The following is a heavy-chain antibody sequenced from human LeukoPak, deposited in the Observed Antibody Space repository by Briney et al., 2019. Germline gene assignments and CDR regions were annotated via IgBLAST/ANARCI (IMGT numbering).Heavy chain of an antibody. D-gene: IGHD2-2*02. CDR1: GYTFTGYY. J-gene: IGHJ4*02. CDR3: ARVLGCSSTSCYSPDY. Sequence: ASVKVSCKASGYTFTGYYMHWVRQAPGQGLEWMGWINPNSGGTNYAQKFQGRVTMTRDTSISTAYMELSRLRSDDTAVYYCARVLGCSSTSCYSPDYWGQGTLVTVSS. CDR2: INPNSGGT. V-gene: IGHV1-2*02.